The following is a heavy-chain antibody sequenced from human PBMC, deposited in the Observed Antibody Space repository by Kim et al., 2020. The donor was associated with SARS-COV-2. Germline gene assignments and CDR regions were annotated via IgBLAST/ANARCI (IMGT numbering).Heavy chain of an antibody. J-gene: IGHJ4*02. CDR1: GFTFSSYE. CDR2: ISSSGSTI. CDR3: ARPSYDFWSGYYYYFDY. D-gene: IGHD3-3*01. Sequence: GGSLRLSCAASGFTFSSYEMNWVRQAPGKGLEWVSYISSSGSTIYYADSVKGRFTISRDNAKNSLYLQMNSLRAEDTAVYYCARPSYDFWSGYYYYFDYWGQGTLVTVSS. V-gene: IGHV3-48*03.